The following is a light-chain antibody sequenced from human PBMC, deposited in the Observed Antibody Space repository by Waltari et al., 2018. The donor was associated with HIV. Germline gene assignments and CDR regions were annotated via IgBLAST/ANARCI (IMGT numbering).Light chain of an antibody. Sequence: QSVLTQPPSVSGAPGRKVIISCTGSSSNIGAGYNWHWYQQCPGTAPKVLIYGNTNRPSGVPDRFSGSKSGNSASLAITGLQADDEADYYCQSYDSSLNGWVFGGGTKLTV. CDR3: QSYDSSLNGWV. CDR1: SSNIGAGYN. CDR2: GNT. J-gene: IGLJ3*02. V-gene: IGLV1-40*01.